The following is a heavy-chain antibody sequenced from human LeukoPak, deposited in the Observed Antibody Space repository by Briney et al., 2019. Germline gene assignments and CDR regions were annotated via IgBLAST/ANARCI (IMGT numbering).Heavy chain of an antibody. CDR1: GFTLSNAW. Sequence: SGGSLRLSCAASGFTLSNAWMSWVRQAPGKGLEWVGRIKSKTDGGTTDYAAPVKGRFTISRDDSKNTLYLQMNSLKTEDTAVYYCTTDGSDFTDYAFDYWGQGTLVTVSS. D-gene: IGHD4-17*01. CDR2: IKSKTDGGTT. V-gene: IGHV3-15*01. CDR3: TTDGSDFTDYAFDY. J-gene: IGHJ4*02.